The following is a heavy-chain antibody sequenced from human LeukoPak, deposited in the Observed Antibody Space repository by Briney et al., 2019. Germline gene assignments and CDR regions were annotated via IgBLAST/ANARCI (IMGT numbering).Heavy chain of an antibody. V-gene: IGHV4-39*01. Sequence: SETLSLTCTVSGGSISSSSYYWGWIRQPPGKGLEWIGSIYYSGSTYYNPSLKSRVTISADTSKNQFSLKLSSVTAADTAVYYCARRPEYYYGSGSYSEYYFDYWGQGTLVTVSS. D-gene: IGHD3-10*01. J-gene: IGHJ4*02. CDR1: GGSISSSSYY. CDR2: IYYSGST. CDR3: ARRPEYYYGSGSYSEYYFDY.